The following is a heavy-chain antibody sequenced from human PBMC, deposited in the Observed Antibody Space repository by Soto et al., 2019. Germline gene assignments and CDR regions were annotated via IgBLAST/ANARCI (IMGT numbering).Heavy chain of an antibody. CDR3: AREGPAPYYYCGMDV. V-gene: IGHV1-18*01. Sequence: QVQLVQSRGEVKKPGASVKVSCKTSGYSFTTYGISWVRQAPGQGLEWMGWISGYNGNTNYAQKRQGRVTMTTDTSTSIAYMELRSLRSDDTAVYYCAREGPAPYYYCGMDVWGQGSTVTVSS. CDR2: ISGYNGNT. CDR1: GYSFTTYG. J-gene: IGHJ6*02.